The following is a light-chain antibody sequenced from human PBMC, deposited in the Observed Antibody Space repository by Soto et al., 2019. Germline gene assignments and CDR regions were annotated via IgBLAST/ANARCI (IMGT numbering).Light chain of an antibody. CDR2: DAS. V-gene: IGKV3-20*01. J-gene: IGKJ5*01. Sequence: EIVCTQSPATLSLSPRERATLSCRASQSVSSYLAWYQQKPGQAPRLLIYDASNRATGIPDRFSGSGSGTDFTLTISRLEPEDFAVYYCQQYGSSPITFGQGTRLEIK. CDR1: QSVSSY. CDR3: QQYGSSPIT.